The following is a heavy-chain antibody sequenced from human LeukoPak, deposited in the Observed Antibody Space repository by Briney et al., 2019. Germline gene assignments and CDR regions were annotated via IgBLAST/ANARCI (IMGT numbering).Heavy chain of an antibody. V-gene: IGHV4-34*01. CDR2: INHSGST. CDR3: ARMEYSSGWSRKIRSRY. CDR1: GGSFSGYY. J-gene: IGHJ4*02. Sequence: SETLSLTCAVYGGSFSGYYWSWFRHPPGKGLEWIGEINHSGSTNYNPSLKSRVTISVDTSKNQFSLKLSSVTAADTAVYYCARMEYSSGWSRKIRSRYWGQGTLVTVSS. D-gene: IGHD6-19*01.